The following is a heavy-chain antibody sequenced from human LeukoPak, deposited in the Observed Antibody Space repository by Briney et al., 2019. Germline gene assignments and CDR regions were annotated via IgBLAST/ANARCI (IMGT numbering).Heavy chain of an antibody. J-gene: IGHJ4*02. CDR3: ARGTFSPQGSYFGH. CDR1: GFAVSSNH. CDR2: IFNGGST. V-gene: IGHV3-53*01. Sequence: GGSLRLSCAASGFAVSSNHMNWVRQAPGKGLEWVSVIFNGGSTYYADSVKGRFTISRDTSKNTLSLQMNSLRVEDTALYYCARGTFSPQGSYFGHWGQGTRVTVSS. D-gene: IGHD3-10*01.